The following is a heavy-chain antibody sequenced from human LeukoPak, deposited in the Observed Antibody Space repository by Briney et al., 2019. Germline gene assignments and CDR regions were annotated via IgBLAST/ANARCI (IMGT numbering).Heavy chain of an antibody. CDR3: ARGGCDILTPGHYYYYYYMDV. V-gene: IGHV1-8*01. Sequence: GASVKVSCKASGYTFTSYDINWVRQAPGQGLEWMGWMNPNSGNTGYAQKFQGRVTMTRNTSISTAYMELSSLRSEDTAVYYCARGGCDILTPGHYYYYYYMDVWGKGTTVTVSS. CDR1: GYTFTSYD. J-gene: IGHJ6*03. CDR2: MNPNSGNT. D-gene: IGHD3-9*01.